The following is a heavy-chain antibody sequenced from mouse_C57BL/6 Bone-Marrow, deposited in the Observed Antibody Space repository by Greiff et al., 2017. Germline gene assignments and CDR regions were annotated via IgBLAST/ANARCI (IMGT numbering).Heavy chain of an antibody. CDR2: IDPENGDT. J-gene: IGHJ2*01. V-gene: IGHV14-4*01. CDR3: TTGLRDY. Sequence: VHVKQSGAELVRPGASVKLSCTASGFNIKDDYMHWVKQRPEQGLEWIGWIDPENGDTEYASKFQGKATITADTSSNTAYLQLSSLTSEDTAVYYCTTGLRDYWGQGTTLTVSS. D-gene: IGHD1-1*01. CDR1: GFNIKDDY.